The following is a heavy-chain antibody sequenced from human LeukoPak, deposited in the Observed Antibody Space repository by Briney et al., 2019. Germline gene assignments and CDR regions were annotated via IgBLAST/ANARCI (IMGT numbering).Heavy chain of an antibody. CDR2: IKQAGSQI. CDR1: GFTFTNYW. CDR3: ARIGYSSSSFDF. J-gene: IGHJ4*02. V-gene: IGHV3-7*01. D-gene: IGHD6-6*01. Sequence: PGGSLTLSCAASGFTFTNYWMTWVRQTPGKGLEWVANIKQAGSQIFYVDSVKGRFTISRDSAKSSVYLQMNNVRAEDTAVYHCARIGYSSSSFDFWGQGTLVTVSS.